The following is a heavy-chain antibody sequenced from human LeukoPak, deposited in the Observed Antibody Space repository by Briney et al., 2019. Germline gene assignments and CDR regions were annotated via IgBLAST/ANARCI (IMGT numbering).Heavy chain of an antibody. CDR2: IYYSGST. D-gene: IGHD5-18*01. V-gene: IGHV4-59*01. CDR3: ARVPRGGYSYSNWFDP. J-gene: IGHJ5*02. Sequence: SETLSLTCTVSGGSISSYYWSWIRQRPGRGLERIGYIYYSGSTNYNPSLKSRVTISVDTSKNQFSLKLSSVTAADTAVYYCARVPRGGYSYSNWFDPWGQGTLVTVSS. CDR1: GGSISSYY.